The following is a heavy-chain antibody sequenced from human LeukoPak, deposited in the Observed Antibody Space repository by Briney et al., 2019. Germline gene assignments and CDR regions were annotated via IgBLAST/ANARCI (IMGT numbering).Heavy chain of an antibody. J-gene: IGHJ4*02. CDR3: ARHKDPDYGDRKLFDY. V-gene: IGHV3-73*01. Sequence: PGGSLRLSCAASGFTLSDSAMHWVRQASGKGLEWVGRIRSKTNSFATEYAASVKGRLTISRDDSKNTVYLQLNSLKTEDTATYFCARHKDPDYGDRKLFDYWGLGTLVTVSS. D-gene: IGHD4/OR15-4a*01. CDR1: GFTLSDSA. CDR2: IRSKTNSFAT.